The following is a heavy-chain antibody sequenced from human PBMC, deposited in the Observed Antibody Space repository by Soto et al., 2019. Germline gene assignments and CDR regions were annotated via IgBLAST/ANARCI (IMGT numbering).Heavy chain of an antibody. CDR3: ARGVAARLATFGY. CDR1: GYTFTSYA. Sequence: ASVKVSCKASGYTFTSYAMHWVRQAPGQRLEWMGWINAGNGNTKYSQKFQGRVTITRDTSASTAYMELSSLRSEDTAVYYCARGVAARLATFGYWGQGTLVTVSS. CDR2: INAGNGNT. D-gene: IGHD6-6*01. J-gene: IGHJ4*02. V-gene: IGHV1-3*01.